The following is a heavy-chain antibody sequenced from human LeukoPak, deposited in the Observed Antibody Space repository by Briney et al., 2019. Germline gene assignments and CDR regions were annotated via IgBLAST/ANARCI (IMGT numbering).Heavy chain of an antibody. J-gene: IGHJ4*02. Sequence: GGSLRLSCAASGFTFSSYGMHWVRQAPGKGLEWVAFIRYDGSNKYYADSVKGRFTISRDNSKNTLYLQMNSLRAEDTAVYHRAKERNTAMVTIDYWAQGTLVTVSS. V-gene: IGHV3-30*02. CDR3: AKERNTAMVTIDY. D-gene: IGHD5-18*01. CDR2: IRYDGSNK. CDR1: GFTFSSYG.